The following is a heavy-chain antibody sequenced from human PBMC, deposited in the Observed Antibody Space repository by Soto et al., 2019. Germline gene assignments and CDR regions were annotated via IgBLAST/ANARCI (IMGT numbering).Heavy chain of an antibody. D-gene: IGHD5-18*01. CDR3: AREVERRYSYGYLEY. Sequence: QVQLVQSGAEVKKPGASVKVSCKASGYTFTSYYMHWVRQAPGQGLEWMGIINPSGGSTSYAQKFQGRVTMTRDTSTSTVYMELSSLRSEDTAVYYCAREVERRYSYGYLEYWGQGTLVTVSS. V-gene: IGHV1-46*01. CDR2: INPSGGST. J-gene: IGHJ4*02. CDR1: GYTFTSYY.